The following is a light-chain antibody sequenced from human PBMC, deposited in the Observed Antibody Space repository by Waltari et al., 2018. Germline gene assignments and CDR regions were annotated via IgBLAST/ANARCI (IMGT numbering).Light chain of an antibody. CDR2: ATN. CDR1: SSSIRNNA. J-gene: IGLJ3*02. Sequence: QSVLTQPPSASGTPGQRVTISCSGSSSSIRNNAVNWYQQVPGTVPKLLIYATNQRPSGVPDRFSGSKSVTSASLAISGLQSEDEAAYYCAAWDDSLNGWVFGGGTKVTVL. CDR3: AAWDDSLNGWV. V-gene: IGLV1-44*01.